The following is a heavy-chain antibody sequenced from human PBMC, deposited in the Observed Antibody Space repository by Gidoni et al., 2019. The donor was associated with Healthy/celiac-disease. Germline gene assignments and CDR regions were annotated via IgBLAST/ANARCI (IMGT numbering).Heavy chain of an antibody. V-gene: IGHV3-30*01. CDR2: ISYDGSNK. CDR3: ARDLEPTAFDY. D-gene: IGHD1-1*01. Sequence: QVQLVESGGGVVQPGRSLRLSGAASGFTFSSYAMHWVRQAPGKGLEWVAVISYDGSNKYYADSVKGRFTISRDNSKNTLYLQMNSLRAEDTAVYYCARDLEPTAFDYWGQGTLVTVSS. CDR1: GFTFSSYA. J-gene: IGHJ4*02.